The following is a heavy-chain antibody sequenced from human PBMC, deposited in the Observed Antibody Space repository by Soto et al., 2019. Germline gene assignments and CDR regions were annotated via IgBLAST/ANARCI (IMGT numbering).Heavy chain of an antibody. D-gene: IGHD5-12*01. CDR2: INHSGST. CDR3: ARARVDIVATTYWYFDL. CDR1: GGSFSGYY. Sequence: PSETLSLTCAVYGGSFSGYYWSWIRQPPGKGLEWIGEINHSGSTDYNPSLKSRVTISVDTSKNQFSLKLSSVTAADTAVYYCARARVDIVATTYWYFDLWGRGTLVTVSS. J-gene: IGHJ2*01. V-gene: IGHV4-34*01.